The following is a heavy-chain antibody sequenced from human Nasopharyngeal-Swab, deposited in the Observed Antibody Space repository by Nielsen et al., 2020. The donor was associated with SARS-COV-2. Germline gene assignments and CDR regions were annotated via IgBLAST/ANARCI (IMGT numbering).Heavy chain of an antibody. CDR2: IWYDGSNK. D-gene: IGHD4-23*01. J-gene: IGHJ4*02. Sequence: GGSLRLSCAASGFTFSSYGMHWVPQAPGKGLEWVAVIWYDGSNKYYADSVKGRFTISRDNSKNTLYLQMNSLRAEDTAVYYCARGFTVVTPYGSGYFDYWGQGTLVTVSS. CDR3: ARGFTVVTPYGSGYFDY. CDR1: GFTFSSYG. V-gene: IGHV3-33*01.